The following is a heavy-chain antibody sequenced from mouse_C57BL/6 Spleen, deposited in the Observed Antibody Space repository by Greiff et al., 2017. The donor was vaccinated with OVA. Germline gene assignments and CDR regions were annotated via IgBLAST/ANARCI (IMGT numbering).Heavy chain of an antibody. V-gene: IGHV1-55*01. D-gene: IGHD1-1*02. CDR2: IYPGSGST. Sequence: QVHVKQPGAELVKPGASVKMSCKASGYTFTSYWITWVKQRPGQGLEWIGDIYPGSGSTNYNEKFKSKATLTVDTSSSTAYMQLSSLTSEDSAVYYCARGGGLAWFAYWGQGTLVTVSA. CDR3: ARGGGLAWFAY. J-gene: IGHJ3*01. CDR1: GYTFTSYW.